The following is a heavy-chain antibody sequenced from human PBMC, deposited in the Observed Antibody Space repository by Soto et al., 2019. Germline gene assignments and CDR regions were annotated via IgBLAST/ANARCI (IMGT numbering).Heavy chain of an antibody. CDR1: GGSISSSNW. V-gene: IGHV4-4*02. D-gene: IGHD6-13*01. Sequence: SETLSLTCAVSGGSISSSNWWSWVRQPPGKGLEWIGEIYHSGSTNYNPSLKSRVTISVDKSKNQFSLKLSSVTAADTAVYYCARDRGRGYSSSWYNWFDPWGQGTLVTVSS. CDR3: ARDRGRGYSSSWYNWFDP. CDR2: IYHSGST. J-gene: IGHJ5*02.